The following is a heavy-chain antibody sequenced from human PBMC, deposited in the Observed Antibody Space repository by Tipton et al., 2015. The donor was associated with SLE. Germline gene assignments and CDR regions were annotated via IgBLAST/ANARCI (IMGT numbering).Heavy chain of an antibody. CDR2: IYHSGST. CDR1: GYSISSGYY. Sequence: TLSLTCAVSGYSISSGYYWGWIRQPPGKGLEWIGSIYHSGSTYNNPSLKSRVTISVDTSKNQFSLKLSSVTAADTAVYYCARLEWELRYFDYWGQGTLVTVSS. D-gene: IGHD1-26*01. J-gene: IGHJ4*02. CDR3: ARLEWELRYFDY. V-gene: IGHV4-38-2*01.